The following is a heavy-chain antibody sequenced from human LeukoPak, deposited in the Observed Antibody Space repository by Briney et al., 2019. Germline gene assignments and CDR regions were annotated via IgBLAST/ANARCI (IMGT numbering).Heavy chain of an antibody. CDR1: GYTFTGYY. CDR3: ARDEYSGSPN. D-gene: IGHD1-26*01. J-gene: IGHJ4*02. V-gene: IGHV1-2*02. CDR2: INPNSGGT. Sequence: GASVKVSCKASGYTFTGYYMHWVRQAPGQGLEWMGWINPNSGGTNYAQKFQGRVTMTRDTSISTACMELSRLRSDDTAVYYCARDEYSGSPNWGQGTLVTVSS.